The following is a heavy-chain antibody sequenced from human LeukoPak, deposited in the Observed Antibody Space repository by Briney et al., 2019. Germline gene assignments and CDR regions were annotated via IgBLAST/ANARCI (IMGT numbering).Heavy chain of an antibody. Sequence: GGSLRLSCAASGFAFSDDYMSWIRQAPGKGLEWISHISGSGYTIYYADSVKGRFTISRDNAKNSLYLQMNSLRAEDTAVYYRARSATGTTDLGYYYYHGIDAWGQGTTVTVSS. CDR3: ARSATGTTDLGYYYYHGIDA. CDR2: ISGSGYTI. D-gene: IGHD1-1*01. J-gene: IGHJ6*02. CDR1: GFAFSDDY. V-gene: IGHV3-11*01.